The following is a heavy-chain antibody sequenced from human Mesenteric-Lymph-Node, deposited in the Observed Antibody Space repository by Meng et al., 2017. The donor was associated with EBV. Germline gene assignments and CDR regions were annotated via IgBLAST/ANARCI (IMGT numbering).Heavy chain of an antibody. CDR3: ARAVAGKGTYDS. D-gene: IGHD6-19*01. CDR1: GDSVSSNSVG. J-gene: IGHJ4*02. CDR2: TYYRSKWYN. Sequence: VPRQQFGPGLVKPSQPLSLTWAIAGDSVSSNSVGWAWIRQSPSRGLEWLGRTYYRSKWYNDYALSVESRITMNPDTSKNQFSLQLNSVTPDDTALYYCARAVAGKGTYDSWGQGTLVTVSS. V-gene: IGHV6-1*01.